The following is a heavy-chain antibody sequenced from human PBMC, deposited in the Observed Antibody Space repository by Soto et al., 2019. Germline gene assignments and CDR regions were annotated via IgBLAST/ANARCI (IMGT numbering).Heavy chain of an antibody. CDR2: IYWNDDK. J-gene: IGHJ2*01. D-gene: IGHD3-10*01. Sequence: QITLKESGPTLVKPTQTLTLTCAFSGFSLSTSGVGVGWIRQPPGKALVWLALIYWNDDKRYSPSLKSRLTITKDTSKNQVVLTMTNMDPVDTATYYCAHRRQRWFGELLKLADWYFDLWGRGTLVTVSS. V-gene: IGHV2-5*01. CDR1: GFSLSTSGVG. CDR3: AHRRQRWFGELLKLADWYFDL.